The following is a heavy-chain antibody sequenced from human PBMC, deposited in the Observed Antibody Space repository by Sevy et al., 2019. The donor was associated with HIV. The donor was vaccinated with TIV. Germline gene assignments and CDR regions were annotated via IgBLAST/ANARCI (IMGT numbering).Heavy chain of an antibody. Sequence: ALVKVSCKVSRYSLSEISMHWVRQAPGKGLEWMGGFDPEDGETIYAQKFQGRVTMTEDTSTDTAYMELRRLTSEDTAVYYCATLDFWSDHPFYGTDVWGQGTTVTVSS. V-gene: IGHV1-24*01. D-gene: IGHD3-3*01. CDR1: RYSLSEIS. CDR2: FDPEDGET. J-gene: IGHJ6*02. CDR3: ATLDFWSDHPFYGTDV.